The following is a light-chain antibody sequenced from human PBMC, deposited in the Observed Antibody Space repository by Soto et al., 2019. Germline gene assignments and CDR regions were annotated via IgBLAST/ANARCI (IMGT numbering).Light chain of an antibody. CDR2: AAS. V-gene: IGKV1-5*01. CDR3: QQYGSSGT. CDR1: QTISSW. Sequence: DIQMTQSPSTLSGSVGDRVTITCRASQTISSWLAWYQQKPGKAPKLLIYAASTLQSGVPSRFSGSGSGTDFTLTISRLEPEDFAVYYCQQYGSSGTFGQGTKVDIK. J-gene: IGKJ1*01.